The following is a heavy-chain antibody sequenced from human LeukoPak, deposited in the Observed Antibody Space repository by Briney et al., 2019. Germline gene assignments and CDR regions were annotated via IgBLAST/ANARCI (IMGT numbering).Heavy chain of an antibody. D-gene: IGHD1-26*01. V-gene: IGHV5-51*01. Sequence: KPGESLKISCKGSGYSFTSYWIGWVRQMPGKGLEWMGIIYPGDSDTKYSPSFQGQVTISSDKSISTAYLQWSSLTASDTAMYSCARHDSGSYSGSDYWGQGTPVSVSS. J-gene: IGHJ4*02. CDR2: IYPGDSDT. CDR1: GYSFTSYW. CDR3: ARHDSGSYSGSDY.